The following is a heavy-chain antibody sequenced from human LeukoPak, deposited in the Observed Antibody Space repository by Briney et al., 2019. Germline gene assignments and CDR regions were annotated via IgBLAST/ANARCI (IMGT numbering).Heavy chain of an antibody. CDR1: GYTFNNYD. V-gene: IGHV1-46*02. J-gene: IGHJ4*02. CDR3: ARGLRTSGYSH. D-gene: IGHD3-22*01. Sequence: ASVKVSCKASGYTFNNYDMHWVRQAPGQGLEWMGIINPNDDSTSYAQKFHGRVTMTRDTSTSTVYVELSSLRSEDTAVYYCARGLRTSGYSHWGQGTLVTVSS. CDR2: INPNDDST.